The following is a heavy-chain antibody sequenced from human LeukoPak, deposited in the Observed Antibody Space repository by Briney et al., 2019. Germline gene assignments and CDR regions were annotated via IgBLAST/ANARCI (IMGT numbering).Heavy chain of an antibody. CDR2: IDPSESKT. J-gene: IGHJ4*02. V-gene: IGHV5-10-1*01. CDR3: ARRVGSGGYPLDY. Sequence: GESLKISCKGSGYSFTAYWISWVRQMPGIGLEWMGRIDPSESKTNYNPSFEGHVTISVDKSISTAYLQWSSVKASDTAIYYCARRVGSGGYPLDYWGQGTLVTVSS. D-gene: IGHD3-10*01. CDR1: GYSFTAYW.